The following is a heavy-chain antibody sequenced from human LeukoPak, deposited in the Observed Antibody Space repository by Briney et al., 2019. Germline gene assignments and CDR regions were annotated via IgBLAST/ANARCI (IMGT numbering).Heavy chain of an antibody. CDR1: GGSISSSSYY. CDR3: ARDGEQQLGAPHFDY. D-gene: IGHD6-13*01. Sequence: PSETLSLTCTVSGGSISSSSYYWGWIRQPPGKGLEWIGSIYYSGSTYYNPSLKSRVTISVDTSKNQFSLKLSSVTAADTAVYYCARDGEQQLGAPHFDYWGQGTLVTVSS. CDR2: IYYSGST. J-gene: IGHJ4*02. V-gene: IGHV4-39*01.